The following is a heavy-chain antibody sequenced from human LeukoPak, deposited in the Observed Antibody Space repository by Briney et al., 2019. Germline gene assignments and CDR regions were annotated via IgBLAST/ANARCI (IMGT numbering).Heavy chain of an antibody. CDR2: IYYSGST. V-gene: IGHV4-39*07. Sequence: SETLSLTCTVSGGSISSSSYYWGWIRQPPGKGLEWIGSIYYSGSTYYNPSLKSRVTISVDTSKNQFSLKLSSVTAADTAVYYCAREVRYFDLWGRGTLVTVSS. D-gene: IGHD2-21*01. CDR1: GGSISSSSYY. J-gene: IGHJ2*01. CDR3: AREVRYFDL.